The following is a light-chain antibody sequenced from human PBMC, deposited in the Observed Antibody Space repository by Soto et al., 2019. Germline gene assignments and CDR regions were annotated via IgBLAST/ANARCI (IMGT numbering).Light chain of an antibody. V-gene: IGKV3-20*01. CDR1: QTVTVNS. Sequence: EIVLTQSPGTLSLSPGEGATLSCRASQTVTVNSLAWYQQTPGQTPRLLIYAASTRATGIPDMFNGSGTVTDFVLTISRLEPEEFAMYYCQQYGDSPFTFGPGTKVDI. CDR3: QQYGDSPFT. J-gene: IGKJ3*01. CDR2: AAS.